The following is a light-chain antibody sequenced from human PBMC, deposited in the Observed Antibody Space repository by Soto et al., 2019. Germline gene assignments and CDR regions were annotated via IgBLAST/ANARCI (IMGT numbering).Light chain of an antibody. CDR1: SSDVGTHGY. CDR3: MCYACGNNWV. CDR2: DVT. V-gene: IGLV2-8*01. Sequence: QSVLTQPPSASGSPGQSVTISCTGTSSDVGTHGYVSWYQQHAGKAPKLMIYDVTKRPSGVPDRFSGSKSANTASLTVSGLQAEDEADYYFMCYACGNNWVFGGGTKLTVL. J-gene: IGLJ3*02.